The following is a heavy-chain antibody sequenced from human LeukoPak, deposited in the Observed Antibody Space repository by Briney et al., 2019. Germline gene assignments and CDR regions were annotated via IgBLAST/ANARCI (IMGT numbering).Heavy chain of an antibody. CDR3: AKATLDGYNYGPWDY. J-gene: IGHJ4*02. CDR1: GFTFSSYA. CDR2: IYGNGAGT. Sequence: PGGSLRLSCAASGFTFSSYAMSWARQAPGKGLEWVAAIYGNGAGTYYACSVKGRFTISRDNAKNTLYLQVNSLRAEDTAVYYCAKATLDGYNYGPWDYWGQGTLVTVSS. D-gene: IGHD5-24*01. V-gene: IGHV3-23*01.